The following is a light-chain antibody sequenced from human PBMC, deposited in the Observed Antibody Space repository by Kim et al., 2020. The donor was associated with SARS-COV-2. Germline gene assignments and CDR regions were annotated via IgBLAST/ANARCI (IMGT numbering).Light chain of an antibody. CDR3: QQYGSSPPFT. V-gene: IGKV3-20*01. Sequence: PGERATLSCRASQSVSSNYLAWYQQRPGQAPRLLIYGTSTRATDIPDRFSGSGSGTDFTLTISRLEPEDFAVYYCQQYGSSPPFTFGQGTKL. CDR2: GTS. J-gene: IGKJ2*01. CDR1: QSVSSNY.